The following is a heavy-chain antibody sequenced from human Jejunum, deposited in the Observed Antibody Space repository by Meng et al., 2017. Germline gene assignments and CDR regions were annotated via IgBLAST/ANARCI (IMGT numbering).Heavy chain of an antibody. CDR3: ARDPQYALLIFDF. D-gene: IGHD2-2*01. J-gene: IGHJ4*02. CDR2: TYYRSKWFT. Sequence: VRPDQSRPCTCKPSQHISLACVSSGDSVSNNGDAWDLIRKSRLRGLGWLGRTYYRSKWFTDYAVSVKSRIKIKPEPSKNHFSLELRSVTREDSAVYYCARDPQYALLIFDFWGPGTLVTVSS. CDR1: GDSVSNNGDA. V-gene: IGHV6-1*02.